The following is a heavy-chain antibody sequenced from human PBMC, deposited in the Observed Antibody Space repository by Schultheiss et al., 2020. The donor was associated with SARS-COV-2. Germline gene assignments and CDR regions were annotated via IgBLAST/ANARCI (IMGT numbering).Heavy chain of an antibody. CDR1: GFTFSSYG. J-gene: IGHJ3*02. V-gene: IGHV3-33*01. D-gene: IGHD3-16*02. CDR2: IWYDGSNK. CDR3: AREIGSMITFGGVIGHDVDDAFDI. Sequence: SCAASGFTFSSYGMHWVRQAPGKGLEWVAVIWYDGSNKYYADSVKGRFTISRDNSKNTLYLQMNSLRAEDTAVYYCAREIGSMITFGGVIGHDVDDAFDIWGQGTMVTVSS.